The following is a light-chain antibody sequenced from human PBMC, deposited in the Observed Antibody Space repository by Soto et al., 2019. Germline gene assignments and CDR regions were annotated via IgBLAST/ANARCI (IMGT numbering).Light chain of an antibody. V-gene: IGKV1-5*01. CDR1: QTISSW. J-gene: IGKJ1*01. CDR2: DAS. Sequence: DIQMTQSPSTLSASVGDRVTITCRASQTISSWLAWYQQKPGKPPKLLIFDASTLQRGVPSRFSGSGSGTDFTLTISSLEPEDFAVYYCQHRFNWPWTFGQGTKVDIK. CDR3: QHRFNWPWT.